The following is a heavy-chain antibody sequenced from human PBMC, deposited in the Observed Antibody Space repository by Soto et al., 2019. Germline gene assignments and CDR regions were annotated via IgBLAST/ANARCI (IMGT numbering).Heavy chain of an antibody. CDR2: ITPIFGTA. CDR1: GGTLSNSA. Sequence: SVKVSCKASGGTLSNSAISWVRQAPGQGLEWMGGITPIFGTANYAQKFQGRVTLTADESTSTAYMELSGLRSEDTAVYYCARELGYNWNYDVWGQGTMVTVS. D-gene: IGHD1-7*01. CDR3: ARELGYNWNYDV. J-gene: IGHJ3*01. V-gene: IGHV1-69*13.